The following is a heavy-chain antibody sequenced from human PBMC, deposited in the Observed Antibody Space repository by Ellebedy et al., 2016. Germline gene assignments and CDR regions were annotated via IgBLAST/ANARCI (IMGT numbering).Heavy chain of an antibody. CDR2: ISSNGGST. CDR1: GFTFSSYA. CDR3: VKDQNVLRYFDWLVDY. V-gene: IGHV3-64D*06. Sequence: GESLKISXAASGFTFSSYAMHWVRQAPGKGLEYVSAISSNGGSTYYADSVKGRFTISRDNSKNTLYLQMSSLRAEDTAVYYCVKDQNVLRYFDWLVDYWGQGTLVTVSS. J-gene: IGHJ4*02. D-gene: IGHD3-9*01.